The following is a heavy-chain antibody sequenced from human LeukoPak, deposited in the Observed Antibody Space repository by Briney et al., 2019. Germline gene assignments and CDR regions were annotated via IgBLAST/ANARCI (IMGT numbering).Heavy chain of an antibody. CDR1: GFTFSSYS. D-gene: IGHD3-10*01. Sequence: GGSLRLSCAASGFTFSSYSMNWVRQAPGKGLEWVSSISSSSSYIYYADSVKGRFTISRDNAKNSLYLQMNSLRAEDTAVYYCARNYGSGRGYYYGMDVWGKGTTVTVSP. J-gene: IGHJ6*04. CDR3: ARNYGSGRGYYYGMDV. CDR2: ISSSSSYI. V-gene: IGHV3-21*01.